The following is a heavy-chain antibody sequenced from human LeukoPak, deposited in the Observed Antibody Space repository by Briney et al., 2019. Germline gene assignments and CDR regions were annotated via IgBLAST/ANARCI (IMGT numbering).Heavy chain of an antibody. D-gene: IGHD6-6*01. CDR2: ISPTGSTT. V-gene: IGHV3-74*01. Sequence: GGSLRLSCTAPGFSFSGHWMHWARQLPGKGLVWVSRISPTGSTTSYADSVKGRVTVSRDNAKNTLYLQVNNLRAEDTAVYYCARGPNSNWSGLDFWGQGTLLTVSS. CDR3: ARGPNSNWSGLDF. CDR1: GFSFSGHW. J-gene: IGHJ4*02.